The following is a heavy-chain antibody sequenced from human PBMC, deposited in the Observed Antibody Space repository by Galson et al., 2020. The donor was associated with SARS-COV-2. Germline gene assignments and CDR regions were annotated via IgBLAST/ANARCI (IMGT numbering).Heavy chain of an antibody. CDR3: ARGGADSAWYWIY. J-gene: IGHJ4*02. D-gene: IGHD6-19*01. CDR2: IKQDGRER. Sequence: GGSLRPSCAASGLTLSSYWMTWVRQAPGKGPEWVANIKQDGRERYYVDSVKGRFTISRDNAKNSLYLEINNLRVEDTAMYYCARGGADSAWYWIYWGQGTLVTVSS. CDR1: GLTLSSYW. V-gene: IGHV3-7*01.